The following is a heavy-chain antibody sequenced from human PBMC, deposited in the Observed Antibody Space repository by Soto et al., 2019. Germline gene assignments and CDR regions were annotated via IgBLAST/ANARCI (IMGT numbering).Heavy chain of an antibody. CDR1: GITFSSYV. D-gene: IGHD5-18*01. V-gene: IGHV3-23*01. CDR2: ISGSGAST. J-gene: IGHJ4*02. Sequence: EVQLLESGGGLVQPGGSLRLSCAASGITFSSYVLSWVRQAPGMGLEWVSSISGSGASTYYADSVKGRFTISRDTSKSTLYLHLNSLRADDTAIYYCAKEAGGGEAMVTSYFDYWGQGTLVSVSS. CDR3: AKEAGGGEAMVTSYFDY.